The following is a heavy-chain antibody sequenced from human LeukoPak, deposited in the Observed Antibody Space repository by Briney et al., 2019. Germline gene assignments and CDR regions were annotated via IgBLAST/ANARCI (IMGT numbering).Heavy chain of an antibody. CDR2: IKQDGSDS. Sequence: SGGSLRLSCVASGFSFSSHRMSWVRQAPGKGLEWVADIKQDGSDSNYVDPVGGRFTISRDNDKNSLHLQMNSLRVEDTAVYFCARDSTGWQADSFDIWGQGTMVTVSS. J-gene: IGHJ3*02. D-gene: IGHD2-8*02. V-gene: IGHV3-7*01. CDR1: GFSFSSHR. CDR3: ARDSTGWQADSFDI.